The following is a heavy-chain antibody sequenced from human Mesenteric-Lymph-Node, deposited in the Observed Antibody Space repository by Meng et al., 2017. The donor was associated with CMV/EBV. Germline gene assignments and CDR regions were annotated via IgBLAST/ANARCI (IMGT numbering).Heavy chain of an antibody. D-gene: IGHD3-3*01. CDR1: GFTFSDYY. V-gene: IGHV3-11*04. CDR2: ISSSGSTI. CDR3: ARSLQEPVFGVDIQLFYFDY. Sequence: GESLKISCAASGFTFSDYYMSWIRQAPGKGLEWVSYISSSGSTIYYADSVKGRFTISRDNAKNSLYLQMNSLRAEDTAVYYCARSLQEPVFGVDIQLFYFDYWGQGILVTVSS. J-gene: IGHJ4*02.